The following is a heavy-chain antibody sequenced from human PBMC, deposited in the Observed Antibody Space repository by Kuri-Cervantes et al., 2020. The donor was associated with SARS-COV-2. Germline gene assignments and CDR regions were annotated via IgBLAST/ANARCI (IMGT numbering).Heavy chain of an antibody. Sequence: SETLSLTCTVSGGSISSSSYYWGWIRQPPGKGLERIGSIYYSGSTYYNPSLKSRVTISVDTSKNQFSLKLSSVTAADTAVYYCARRRYYDSSGYYDGFDAFDIWGQGTMVTVSS. V-gene: IGHV4-39*01. CDR3: ARRRYYDSSGYYDGFDAFDI. D-gene: IGHD3-22*01. CDR2: IYYSGST. CDR1: GGSISSSSYY. J-gene: IGHJ3*02.